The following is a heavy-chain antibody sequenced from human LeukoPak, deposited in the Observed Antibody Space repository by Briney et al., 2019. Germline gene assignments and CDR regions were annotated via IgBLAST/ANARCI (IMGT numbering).Heavy chain of an antibody. CDR2: IKQDGSEK. CDR1: GFTFSSCW. J-gene: IGHJ4*02. Sequence: GGSLRLSCAASGFTFSSCWMSWVRQAPGKGLEWVANIKQDGSEKYYVDSVKGRFTISRDNAKNSLYLQMNSLRAEDTAVYYCASVLWFGELLPLFDYWGQGTLVTVSS. CDR3: ASVLWFGELLPLFDY. D-gene: IGHD3-10*01. V-gene: IGHV3-7*01.